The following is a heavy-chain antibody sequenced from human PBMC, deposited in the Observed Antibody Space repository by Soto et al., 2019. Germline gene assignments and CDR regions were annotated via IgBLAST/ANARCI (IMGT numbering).Heavy chain of an antibody. D-gene: IGHD1-26*01. V-gene: IGHV1-2*02. Sequence: SVKVSCKPSGYSFSDYFIQWVRQAPGQGLEWVAWINPKTAATNYAKKFQGRVSLTWDASSTTAYMELTRLRPDDTAVYYCARIKWGLNYYNGMDVWG. CDR1: GYSFSDYF. CDR2: INPKTAAT. J-gene: IGHJ6*02. CDR3: ARIKWGLNYYNGMDV.